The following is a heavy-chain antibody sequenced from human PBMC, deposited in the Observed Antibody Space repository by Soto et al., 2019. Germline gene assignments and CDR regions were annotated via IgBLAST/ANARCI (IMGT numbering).Heavy chain of an antibody. CDR1: GGSIRVQSYY. V-gene: IGHV4-39*01. Sequence: LSLTCTVSGGSIRVQSYYWTWIRQTPGKGLEWVGSSYYSGTSYFNPALKGRVTISVDTSTNQFSLRLTSVTAADTAVYYCTRRYTWNDYYFDPWGQGTLVTVSS. CDR2: SYYSGTS. J-gene: IGHJ5*02. D-gene: IGHD1-20*01. CDR3: TRRYTWNDYYFDP.